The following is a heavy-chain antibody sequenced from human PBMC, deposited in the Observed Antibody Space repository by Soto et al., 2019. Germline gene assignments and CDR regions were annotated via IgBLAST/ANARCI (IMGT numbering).Heavy chain of an antibody. Sequence: QVQLQESGPGLVKPSETLSLTCTVSGGSVSSGSYYWSWIRQPPGKGLEWIGYIYYSGSTNYNPSLKSRVTISVDTSKNQFSLKLSSVTAADTAVYYCARAASEILYYYYSSGLIDPWGQGTLVTVSS. CDR1: GGSVSSGSYY. D-gene: IGHD3-22*01. CDR3: ARAASEILYYYYSSGLIDP. J-gene: IGHJ5*02. CDR2: IYYSGST. V-gene: IGHV4-61*01.